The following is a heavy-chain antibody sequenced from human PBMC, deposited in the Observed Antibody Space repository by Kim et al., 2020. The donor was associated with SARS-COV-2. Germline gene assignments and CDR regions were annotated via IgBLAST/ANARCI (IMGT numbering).Heavy chain of an antibody. D-gene: IGHD5-18*01. J-gene: IGHJ4*02. Sequence: YNPSLKSQLTISVDTSKDQFYLKLMSVTGADTAVYYCARHGEDTAMVYLDHWGQGTRVTVSS. CDR3: ARHGEDTAMVYLDH. V-gene: IGHV4-39*01.